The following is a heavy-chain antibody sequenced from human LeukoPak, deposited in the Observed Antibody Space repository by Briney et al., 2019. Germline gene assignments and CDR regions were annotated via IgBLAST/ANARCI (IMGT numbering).Heavy chain of an antibody. CDR3: AKVGGYYYDSSGYAL. CDR1: GFTFSSYW. D-gene: IGHD3-22*01. CDR2: ISGSGGST. J-gene: IGHJ3*01. Sequence: GGSLRLSCAASGFTFSSYWMTWVRQAPGKGLEWVSAISGSGGSTYYADSVKGRFTISRDNSKNTLYLQMNSLRAEDTAVYYCAKVGGYYYDSSGYALWGQGTMVTVSS. V-gene: IGHV3-23*01.